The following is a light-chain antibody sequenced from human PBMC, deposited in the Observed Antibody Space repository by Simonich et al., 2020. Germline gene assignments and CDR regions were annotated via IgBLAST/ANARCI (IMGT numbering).Light chain of an antibody. CDR1: SSEVGSYNL. J-gene: IGLJ2*01. Sequence: QSALTQPASVSGSPGQSITISCPGTSSEVGSYNLVSWYQQHPGKAPKLMIYEGSKRPSGVSNRFSGSKSGNTASLTISGLQAEDEADYYCCSYAGSSTLVFGGGTKLTV. CDR2: EGS. V-gene: IGLV2-23*01. CDR3: CSYAGSSTLV.